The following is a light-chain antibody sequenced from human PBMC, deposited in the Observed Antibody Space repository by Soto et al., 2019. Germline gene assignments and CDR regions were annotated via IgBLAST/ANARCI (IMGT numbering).Light chain of an antibody. CDR2: EVN. CDR1: SSDVGGYKY. V-gene: IGLV2-8*01. J-gene: IGLJ2*01. Sequence: QSALTQPPSASGSPGQSVTISCTGTSSDVGGYKYVPWYQQYPGKAPKLMIYEVNMRPSGVPDRFSGSKSGNTASLTVSGLQADDEADYYCSSYAGSSTVVFGGGTKVTVL. CDR3: SSYAGSSTVV.